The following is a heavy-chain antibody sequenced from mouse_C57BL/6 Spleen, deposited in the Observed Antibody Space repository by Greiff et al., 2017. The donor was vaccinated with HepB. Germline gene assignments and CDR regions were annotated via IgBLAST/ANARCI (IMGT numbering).Heavy chain of an antibody. CDR1: GYTFTEYT. J-gene: IGHJ2*01. D-gene: IGHD1-1*01. CDR3: ARHEKGIYYYGSSYLGYFDY. CDR2: FYPGSGSI. V-gene: IGHV1-62-2*01. Sequence: QVQLKESGAELVKPGASVKLSCKASGYTFTEYTIHWVKQRSGQGLEWIGWFYPGSGSIKYNEKFKDKATLTADKSSSTVYMELSRLTSEDSAVYFGARHEKGIYYYGSSYLGYFDYWGQGTTLTVSS.